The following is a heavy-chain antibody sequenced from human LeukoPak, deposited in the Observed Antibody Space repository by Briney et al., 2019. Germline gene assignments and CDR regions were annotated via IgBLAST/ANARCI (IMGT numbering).Heavy chain of an antibody. V-gene: IGHV4-38-2*01. CDR3: ARQTPSDY. CDR2: IYHSGST. J-gene: IGHJ4*02. CDR1: GYSISSGYY. Sequence: SETLSLTCAVSGYSISSGYYWGWIRQPPGKGLEWIGSIYHSGSTCYNPSLKSRVTISVDTSKNQFSLKLSSVTAADTAVYYCARQTPSDYWGQGTLVTVSS.